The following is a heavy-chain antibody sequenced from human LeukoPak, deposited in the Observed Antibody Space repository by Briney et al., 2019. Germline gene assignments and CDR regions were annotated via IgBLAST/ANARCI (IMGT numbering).Heavy chain of an antibody. CDR2: IYYSGST. V-gene: IGHV4-59*01. D-gene: IGHD3-22*01. CDR3: ARVRVNYYYYYMDV. CDR1: GGSISNYY. J-gene: IGHJ6*03. Sequence: PSETLSLTCTVSGGSISNYYWNWIRQPPGKGLEWIGYIYYSGSTTYNPSLKSRVTISVDTSKNQFSLKLSSVTAADTAVYYCARVRVNYYYYYMDVWGKGTTVTVSS.